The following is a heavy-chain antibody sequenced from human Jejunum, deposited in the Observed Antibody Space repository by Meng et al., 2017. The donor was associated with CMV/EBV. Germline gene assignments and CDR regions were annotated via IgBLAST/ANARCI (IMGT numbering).Heavy chain of an antibody. CDR3: AKDRVADYSSCWYGVDAFDI. J-gene: IGHJ3*02. V-gene: IGHV3-23*01. CDR2: IIGSAATT. D-gene: IGHD6-19*01. CDR1: A. Sequence: AFCCVRLAPGTGLELVSTIIGSAATTYYADSVLFRFPISSYNSRNTLSLQMHSRRAGDTAVYYCAKDRVADYSSCWYGVDAFDIWGQGAMVTVSS.